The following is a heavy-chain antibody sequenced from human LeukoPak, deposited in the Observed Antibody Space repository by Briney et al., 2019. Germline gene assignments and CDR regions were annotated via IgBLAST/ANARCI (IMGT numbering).Heavy chain of an antibody. CDR1: GGSISSSIYY. J-gene: IGHJ6*03. V-gene: IGHV4-61*01. Sequence: SETLSLTCTVSGGSISSSIYYWSWIRQPPGKGLEWIGYIYYSGSTNYNPSLKSRVTISVDTSKNRFSLKLSSVTAADTAVYYCARVAGTLYYYYYMDVWGKGTTVTVSS. CDR2: IYYSGST. CDR3: ARVAGTLYYYYYMDV. D-gene: IGHD6-19*01.